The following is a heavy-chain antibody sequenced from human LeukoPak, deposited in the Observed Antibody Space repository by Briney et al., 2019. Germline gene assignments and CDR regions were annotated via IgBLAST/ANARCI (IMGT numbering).Heavy chain of an antibody. CDR1: GFIVSTNY. D-gene: IGHD1-20*01. CDR3: ARLLVYNSGGEAFDH. V-gene: IGHV3-66*04. J-gene: IGHJ4*02. Sequence: GGSLRLSCAVSGFIVSTNYMSWVRQAPGKGLEWVSLIHSGGSTSYADSVKGKFTISRDKPKNTLYLQMNSLRAEDTAVYYCARLLVYNSGGEAFDHWGQGTLVTVSS. CDR2: IHSGGST.